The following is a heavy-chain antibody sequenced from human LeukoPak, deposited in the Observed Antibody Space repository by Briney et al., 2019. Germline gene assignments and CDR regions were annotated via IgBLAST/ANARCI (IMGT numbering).Heavy chain of an antibody. Sequence: GGSLRLSCAASGFTVSSNYMSWIRQAPGKGLEWVSYISSSGSTIYYADSVKGRFTISRDNAKNSLYLQMNSLRAEDTALYYCAKVINYGMDVWGQGTTVTVSS. V-gene: IGHV3-11*01. CDR2: ISSSGSTI. CDR1: GFTVSSNY. CDR3: AKVINYGMDV. J-gene: IGHJ6*02.